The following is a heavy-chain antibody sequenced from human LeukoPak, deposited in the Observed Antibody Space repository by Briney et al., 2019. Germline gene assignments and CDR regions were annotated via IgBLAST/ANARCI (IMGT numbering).Heavy chain of an antibody. J-gene: IGHJ5*02. D-gene: IGHD3-10*01. CDR1: GFTFSSYA. CDR3: AKVNLLLWFGELDNWFDP. V-gene: IGHV3-23*01. Sequence: GGSLRLSCAASGFTFSSYAMSWVRQAPGKGLEWVSAISGSGGSTYYADSVKGRFTISSDNSKNTLYLQMNSLRAEGTAVYYCAKVNLLLWFGELDNWFDPWGQGTLVTVSS. CDR2: ISGSGGST.